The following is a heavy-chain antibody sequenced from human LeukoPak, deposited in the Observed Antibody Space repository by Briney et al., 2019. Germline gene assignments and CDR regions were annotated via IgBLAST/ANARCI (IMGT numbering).Heavy chain of an antibody. Sequence: NTSETLSLTCTVSGVSIGGYYWSWIRQTPGEGLEWIGYISHTGTINYNPSLKSRLTISVDTSKNQFSLSLSSVTAADSAIYYCARRGYSYAWDYFDYWGQGTLVIVSS. CDR1: GVSIGGYY. D-gene: IGHD3-16*01. CDR2: ISHTGTI. V-gene: IGHV4-59*08. J-gene: IGHJ4*02. CDR3: ARRGYSYAWDYFDY.